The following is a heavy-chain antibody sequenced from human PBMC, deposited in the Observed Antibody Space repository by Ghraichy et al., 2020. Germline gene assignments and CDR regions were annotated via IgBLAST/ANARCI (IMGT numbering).Heavy chain of an antibody. J-gene: IGHJ5*02. CDR2: IYTSGST. D-gene: IGHD3-16*01. Sequence: GSLSLTCTVSGGSISSYYWSWIRQPAGKGLEWIGRIYTSGSTNYNPSLKSRVTMSVDTSKNQFSLKLSSVTAADTAVYYCARDGSIYDYVWGSSYNWFDPWGQGTLVTVSS. CDR1: GGSISSYY. V-gene: IGHV4-4*07. CDR3: ARDGSIYDYVWGSSYNWFDP.